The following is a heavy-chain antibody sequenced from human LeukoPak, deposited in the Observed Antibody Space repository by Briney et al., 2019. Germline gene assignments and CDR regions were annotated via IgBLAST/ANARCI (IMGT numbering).Heavy chain of an antibody. CDR3: AKKWLRFQALDY. V-gene: IGHV3-30*02. CDR2: IRYDGSNK. Sequence: QPGGSLRLSCAASGFTFSYYFMDWVRQAPGKGLEWVAFIRYDGSNKYYADSVKGRFTISRDNSKNTLYLQMNSLRAEDTAVYYCAKKWLRFQALDYWGQGTLVTVSS. CDR1: GFTFSYYF. D-gene: IGHD5-12*01. J-gene: IGHJ4*02.